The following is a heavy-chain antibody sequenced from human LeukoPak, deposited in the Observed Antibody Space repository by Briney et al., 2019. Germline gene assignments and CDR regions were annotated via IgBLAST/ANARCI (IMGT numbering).Heavy chain of an antibody. Sequence: PGGSLRLSCAASGFTFSTYWMTWVRQAPGKGLEWVANIKEDGSREYYVDSVKGRFTISRDNAKNSLYLQMDSLTAEDTAAYYCARDSPGYGAYVSWGQGPWSPSPQ. V-gene: IGHV3-7*01. D-gene: IGHD5-12*01. CDR1: GFTFSTYW. CDR2: IKEDGSRE. J-gene: IGHJ1*01. CDR3: ARDSPGYGAYVS.